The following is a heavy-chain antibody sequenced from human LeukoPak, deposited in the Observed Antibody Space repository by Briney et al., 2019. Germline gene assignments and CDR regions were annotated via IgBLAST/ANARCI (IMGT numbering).Heavy chain of an antibody. V-gene: IGHV3-48*01. CDR2: ISLSSTSI. D-gene: IGHD6-13*01. CDR1: GFTFSSYS. J-gene: IGHJ4*02. CDR3: AREPTYSSSWYTTCDY. Sequence: GGSLRLSCAASGFTFSSYSMNWIRQAPGKGLEWVSYISLSSTSIYYADSVMGRFTISRDNAKKSLYLQMNSLKAEDTAVYYCAREPTYSSSWYTTCDYWGPGTLVTVSS.